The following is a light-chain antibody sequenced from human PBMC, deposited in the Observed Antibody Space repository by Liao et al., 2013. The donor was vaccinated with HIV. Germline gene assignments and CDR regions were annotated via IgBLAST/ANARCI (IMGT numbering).Light chain of an antibody. J-gene: IGLJ3*02. Sequence: SYELTQPPSVSVSPGQTARITCSGDALPKQYVSWYQQKPGQAPVLLIYKDSDRPSGIPERFSGSSSGTKVTLTISGVQAEDEADYYCQSSDSSGTYPDGVFGGGTKLTVL. V-gene: IGLV3-25*03. CDR2: KDS. CDR1: ALPKQY. CDR3: QSSDSSGTYPDGV.